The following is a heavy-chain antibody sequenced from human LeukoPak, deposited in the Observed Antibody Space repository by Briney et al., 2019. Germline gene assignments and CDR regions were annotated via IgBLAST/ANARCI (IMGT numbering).Heavy chain of an antibody. V-gene: IGHV1-2*02. CDR3: ARDLIPPNGMDV. CDR2: INPNSGGT. J-gene: IGHJ6*02. CDR1: GYTFTGYY. D-gene: IGHD2-21*01. Sequence: ASVKVSCKASGYTFTGYYIHWARQAPGQGLEWMGWINPNSGGTDYAQKFQGRVTMTRDTSISTAYMELSRLRSDDTAVYYCARDLIPPNGMDVWGQGTTVTVSS.